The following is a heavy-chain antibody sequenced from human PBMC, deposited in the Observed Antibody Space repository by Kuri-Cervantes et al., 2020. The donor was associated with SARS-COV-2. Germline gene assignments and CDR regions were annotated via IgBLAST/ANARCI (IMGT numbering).Heavy chain of an antibody. D-gene: IGHD6-19*01. J-gene: IGHJ4*02. V-gene: IGHV3-30-3*01. Sequence: GGSLRLSCAASGFTFSSYAMHWVRQAPGKGLEWVAVISYDGSNKYYADSVKGRFTISRDNSKNTLYLQMNSLRAEDTALYYCAKDISYSSGWGGLDYWGQGTLVTVSS. CDR3: AKDISYSSGWGGLDY. CDR2: ISYDGSNK. CDR1: GFTFSSYA.